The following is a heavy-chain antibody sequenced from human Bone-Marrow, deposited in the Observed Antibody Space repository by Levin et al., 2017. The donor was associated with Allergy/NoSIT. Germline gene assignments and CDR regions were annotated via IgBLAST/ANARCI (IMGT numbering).Heavy chain of an antibody. CDR3: AREKWHYEDQGGQDY. Sequence: PGGSLRLSCAASGFTFSTYAIHWVRQAPGEGLEWVAVISSDGNNEYYADSVKGRFTISRDNSKNTLYLQMNSLRAEDTAVYYCAREKWHYEDQGGQDYWGQGTLVTVSS. CDR2: ISSDGNNE. V-gene: IGHV3-30-3*01. CDR1: GFTFSTYA. D-gene: IGHD1-7*01. J-gene: IGHJ4*02.